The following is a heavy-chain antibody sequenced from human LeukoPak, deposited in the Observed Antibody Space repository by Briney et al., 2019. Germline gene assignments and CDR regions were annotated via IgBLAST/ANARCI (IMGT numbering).Heavy chain of an antibody. Sequence: GRSLRLFHAASGFTVTSNYMSWVPQAPGKGLEWVSVIYGGGSTYYSDSVKGRFTLSRDISKNMMYLQMNSLRAEDTAVYYCARGLSGVNSPIDNWGQGTLVTVSS. CDR2: IYGGGST. CDR3: ARGLSGVNSPIDN. J-gene: IGHJ4*02. D-gene: IGHD4-23*01. CDR1: GFTVTSNY. V-gene: IGHV3-53*01.